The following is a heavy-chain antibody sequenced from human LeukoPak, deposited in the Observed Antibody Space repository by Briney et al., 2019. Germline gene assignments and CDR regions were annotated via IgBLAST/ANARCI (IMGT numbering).Heavy chain of an antibody. CDR1: GYSISSGYY. D-gene: IGHD3-3*01. CDR2: IYHSGST. Sequence: SETLSLTCTVSGYSISSGYYWGWIRQPPGKGLEWIGSIYHSGSTYYNPSLESRVSISVDTSKNQFSLKLSSVTAADTAVYYCARKTIFGVVIAPSFDYWGQGTLVTVSS. V-gene: IGHV4-38-2*02. J-gene: IGHJ4*02. CDR3: ARKTIFGVVIAPSFDY.